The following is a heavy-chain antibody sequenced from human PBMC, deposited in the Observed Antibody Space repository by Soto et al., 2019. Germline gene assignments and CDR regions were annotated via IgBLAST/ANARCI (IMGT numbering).Heavy chain of an antibody. D-gene: IGHD1-1*01. V-gene: IGHV1-69*02. CDR2: IIPILGIA. J-gene: IGHJ4*02. Sequence: QVQLVQSGAEVKKPGSSVKVSCKASGGTFSSYTISWVRQAPGQGLEWMGRIIPILGIANYAQKFQGRVTITADKSTSTAYMELSSLRSEDTAVYYCARARWNDGFSLFDYWGQGTLVTVSS. CDR1: GGTFSSYT. CDR3: ARARWNDGFSLFDY.